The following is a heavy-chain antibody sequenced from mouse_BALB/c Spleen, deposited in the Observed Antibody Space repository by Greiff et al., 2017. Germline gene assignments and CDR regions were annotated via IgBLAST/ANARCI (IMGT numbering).Heavy chain of an antibody. D-gene: IGHD2-4*01. J-gene: IGHJ3*01. CDR3: TSGHDYAPWFAY. V-gene: IGHV1-5*01. Sequence: VQLKQSGTVLARPGASVKMSCKASGYTFTSYWMHWVKQRPGQGLEWIGAIYPGNSDTSYNQKFKGKAKLTAVTSTSTAYMELSSLTNEDSAVYYCTSGHDYAPWFAYWGQGTLVTVSA. CDR1: GYTFTSYW. CDR2: IYPGNSDT.